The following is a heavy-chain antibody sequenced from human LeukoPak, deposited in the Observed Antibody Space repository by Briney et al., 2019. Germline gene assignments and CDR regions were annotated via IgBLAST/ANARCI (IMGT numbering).Heavy chain of an antibody. D-gene: IGHD3-22*01. J-gene: IGHJ4*02. CDR1: GGSICSSSYY. Sequence: PSETLSLTCTVYGGSICSSSYYWGWIRQPPGKGLEWIGSIYHSGSTYYNRSLKRRLTITVDTSKNQFSLKLSSVTAADTAVYYCAGGVNEDYYDSSGYYLNDYWGQGTLVTVSS. V-gene: IGHV4-39*07. CDR2: IYHSGST. CDR3: AGGVNEDYYDSSGYYLNDY.